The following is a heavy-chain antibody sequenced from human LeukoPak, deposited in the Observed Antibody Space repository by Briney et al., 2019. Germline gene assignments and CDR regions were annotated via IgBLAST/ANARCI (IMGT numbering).Heavy chain of an antibody. V-gene: IGHV3-30*04. Sequence: GGSLRLSCAASGFTFSSYAMHWVRQAPGKGLEWEAVISYDGSNKYYADSVKGRFTISRDNSKNTLYLQMNSLRAEDTAVYYCARVYSGYPVDYWGQGTLVTVSS. CDR2: ISYDGSNK. D-gene: IGHD5-12*01. J-gene: IGHJ4*02. CDR3: ARVYSGYPVDY. CDR1: GFTFSSYA.